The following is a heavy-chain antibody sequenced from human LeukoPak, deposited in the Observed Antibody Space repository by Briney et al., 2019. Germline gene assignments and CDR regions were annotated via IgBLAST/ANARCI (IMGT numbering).Heavy chain of an antibody. V-gene: IGHV4-59*01. J-gene: IGHJ6*03. CDR1: GASISSYY. Sequence: SETLSLTCAVSGASISSYYWSWIRQPPGKGLEWIGYICGSISDNPSLKSRVAVSVDPSQNQVSLSLTSVTAADTAVYYCARVLAIFGLDTTDFYMDVWGKGTTVSVSS. CDR2: ICGSI. D-gene: IGHD3/OR15-3a*01. CDR3: ARVLAIFGLDTTDFYMDV.